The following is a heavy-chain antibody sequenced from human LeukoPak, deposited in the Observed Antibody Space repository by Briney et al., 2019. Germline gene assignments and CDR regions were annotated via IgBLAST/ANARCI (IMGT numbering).Heavy chain of an antibody. J-gene: IGHJ1*01. V-gene: IGHV3-7*01. D-gene: IGHD2-2*01. CDR3: AREGYCSSTSCYANPEYFQH. CDR2: IKQDGSEK. Sequence: GGSLRLSCAASGFTFSSYWMSWVRQAPGKGLEWVANIKQDGSEKYYVDSVKGRFTISRDNAKNSLYLQMNSLRAEDTAVYYCAREGYCSSTSCYANPEYFQHWGQGTLVTVSS. CDR1: GFTFSSYW.